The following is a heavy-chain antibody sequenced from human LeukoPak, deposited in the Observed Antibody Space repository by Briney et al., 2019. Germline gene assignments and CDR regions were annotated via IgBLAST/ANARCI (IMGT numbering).Heavy chain of an antibody. D-gene: IGHD6-19*01. CDR2: IYYSGIT. J-gene: IGHJ4*02. V-gene: IGHV4-39*07. Sequence: PSETLSLTCTVSGDSISSRSYYWGWIRQPPGKGLEWIGSIYYSGITYYNPSLKSRVTMSVDTSNNQFSLKLSSVTAADSAVYYCARFKSSGWYYFDYWGQGTLVTVSS. CDR3: ARFKSSGWYYFDY. CDR1: GDSISSRSYY.